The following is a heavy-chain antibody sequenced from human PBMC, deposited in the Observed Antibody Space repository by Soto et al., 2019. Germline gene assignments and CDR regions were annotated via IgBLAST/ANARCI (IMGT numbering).Heavy chain of an antibody. CDR3: ARSRGGYFDY. CDR1: GGSISSYY. Sequence: QVQLQESGPGLVKPSETLSLTCTVSGGSISSYYWSWIRQPPGKGLEWIGYIYYSGSTTYNPSLKSRVTISLDTSKNQFSLKLSSLTAADTAAYYCARSRGGYFDYWGQGTLVTVAS. D-gene: IGHD3-10*01. CDR2: IYYSGST. J-gene: IGHJ4*02. V-gene: IGHV4-59*01.